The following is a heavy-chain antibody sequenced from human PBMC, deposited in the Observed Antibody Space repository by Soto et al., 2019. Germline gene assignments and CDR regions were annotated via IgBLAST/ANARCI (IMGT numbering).Heavy chain of an antibody. Sequence: QVQLQQWGAGLLKPSETLSLTCAVYGGSFSGYYWSWIRQPPGKGLEWIGEINHSGSTNYNPSLKSRVTISVDTSKNQFSLKLSSVTAADTAVYYCARGRYGGSNQYYYYYYGMDVWGQGTTVTVSS. V-gene: IGHV4-34*01. D-gene: IGHD3-16*01. CDR2: INHSGST. J-gene: IGHJ6*02. CDR3: ARGRYGGSNQYYYYYYGMDV. CDR1: GGSFSGYY.